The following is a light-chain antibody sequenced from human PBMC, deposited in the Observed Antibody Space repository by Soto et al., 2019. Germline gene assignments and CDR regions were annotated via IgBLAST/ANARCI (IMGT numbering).Light chain of an antibody. Sequence: QSVLTQPPSVSGAPGQRVTISCTWSSSNIGAGYDVHWYQQLPGTAPKLLIYGNTNRPSGVPDQFSGSKSGTSASLAITGLQADDESDYYCQSYDSSLSGPPFVFGPETKVTVL. CDR1: SSNIGAGYD. V-gene: IGLV1-40*01. CDR3: QSYDSSLSGPPFV. J-gene: IGLJ1*01. CDR2: GNT.